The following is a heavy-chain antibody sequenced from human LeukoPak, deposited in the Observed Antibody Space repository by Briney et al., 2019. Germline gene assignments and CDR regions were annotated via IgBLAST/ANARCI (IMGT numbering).Heavy chain of an antibody. CDR2: IYTSGCT. Sequence: SETLSLTCTVSGSISSYYWSWVRQPPGKGLEGIGYIYTSGCTNYNPSLKSRVTISVDTSKNQFSRDLSSVTAADTAVYYCARQKCTSTSCLTKNALDIWGQGTMVTVSS. J-gene: IGHJ3*02. CDR3: ARQKCTSTSCLTKNALDI. CDR1: GSISSYY. V-gene: IGHV4-4*09. D-gene: IGHD2-2*01.